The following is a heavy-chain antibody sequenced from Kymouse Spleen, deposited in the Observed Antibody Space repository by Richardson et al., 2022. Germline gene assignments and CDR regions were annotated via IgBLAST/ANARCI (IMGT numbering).Heavy chain of an antibody. Sequence: QLQLQESGPGLVKPSETLSLTCTVSGGSISSSSYYWGWIRQPPGKGLEWIGSIYYSGSTYYNPSLKSRVTISVDTSKNQFSLKLSSVTAADTAVYYCARLGYDILTGGRAFDYWGQGTLVTVSS. J-gene: IGHJ4*02. CDR3: ARLGYDILTGGRAFDY. V-gene: IGHV4-39*01. CDR1: GGSISSSSYY. CDR2: IYYSGST. D-gene: IGHD3-9*01.